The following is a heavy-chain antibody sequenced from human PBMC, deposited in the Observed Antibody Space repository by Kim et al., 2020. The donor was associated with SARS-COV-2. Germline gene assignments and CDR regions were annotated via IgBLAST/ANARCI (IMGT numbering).Heavy chain of an antibody. D-gene: IGHD5-12*01. CDR3: ARESGSVYAY. CDR2: ST. V-gene: IGHV4-4*07. Sequence: STNYNPSLKSRVTMSVYTSKNQFSLKLSSVTAADTAVYYCARESGSVYAYWGQGTLVTVSS. J-gene: IGHJ4*02.